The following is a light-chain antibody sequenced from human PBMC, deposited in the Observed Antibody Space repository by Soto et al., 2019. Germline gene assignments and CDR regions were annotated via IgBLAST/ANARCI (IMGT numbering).Light chain of an antibody. CDR3: QHYDNLPQFT. CDR2: DAS. Sequence: DIQMTQSPSSLAASVGDRVTITCQASQDISNYVNWYQQKPGKAPKLLIYDASNLETGVPSRFSGSGSGTDFTFTISSLQPEDIATYYCQHYDNLPQFTFGPGTKVDIK. CDR1: QDISNY. J-gene: IGKJ3*01. V-gene: IGKV1-33*01.